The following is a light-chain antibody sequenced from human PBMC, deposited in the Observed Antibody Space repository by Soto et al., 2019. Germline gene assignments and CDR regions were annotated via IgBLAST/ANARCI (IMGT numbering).Light chain of an antibody. V-gene: IGKV1D-12*01. CDR3: QQANSFPRT. CDR2: AAS. CDR1: QAISTW. J-gene: IGKJ1*01. Sequence: DIQMTQSPSSVSASVGDRVTITCRASQAISTWLAWYQQKPGKAPKLLIYAASNLQTGVPSRFSGSCSGTDFTLTISSLQTEDFATYYCQQANSFPRTFGQGTKVVIK.